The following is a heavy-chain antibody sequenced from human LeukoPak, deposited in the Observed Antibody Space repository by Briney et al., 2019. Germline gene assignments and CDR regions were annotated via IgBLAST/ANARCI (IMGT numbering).Heavy chain of an antibody. CDR3: ARGGLNDAFDI. CDR2: INWNGGST. J-gene: IGHJ3*02. Sequence: GGSLRLSCAASGFTFDDYGMSWVSHAPGKGLEWVSGINWNGGSTGYADSVKRGFTISRDNAKNSLYLQMNSLRAEDTALYHCARGGLNDAFDIWGQGTMVTVSS. CDR1: GFTFDDYG. D-gene: IGHD2-21*01. V-gene: IGHV3-20*01.